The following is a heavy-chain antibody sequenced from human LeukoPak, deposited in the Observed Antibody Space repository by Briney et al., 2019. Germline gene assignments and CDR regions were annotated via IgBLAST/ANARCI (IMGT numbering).Heavy chain of an antibody. D-gene: IGHD1-26*01. CDR2: IRYDGSNK. CDR1: GFTFRNYG. CDR3: ACNSGSYHSYYYYMDV. Sequence: PGGSLRLSCAASGFTFRNYGMHWVRQAPGKGLEWVAFIRYDGSNKYYADSVKGRFTISRDNSKNTLYLQMNSLRAEDTAVYYCACNSGSYHSYYYYMDVWGKGTTVTVSS. J-gene: IGHJ6*03. V-gene: IGHV3-30*02.